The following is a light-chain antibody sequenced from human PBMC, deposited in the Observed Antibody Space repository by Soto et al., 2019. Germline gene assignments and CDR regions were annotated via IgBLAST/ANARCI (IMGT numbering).Light chain of an antibody. Sequence: SYELTQPPSVSVAPEKTATITCGGNNIGDKRVHWYRQKPGQAPVLLISYDSDRHSGIPERFSGSNSGNTATLTISRVEAEDEADYYHQVWDIMTDNYVFGGGTKLTVL. CDR2: YDS. CDR1: NIGDKR. CDR3: QVWDIMTDNYV. J-gene: IGLJ2*01. V-gene: IGLV3-21*04.